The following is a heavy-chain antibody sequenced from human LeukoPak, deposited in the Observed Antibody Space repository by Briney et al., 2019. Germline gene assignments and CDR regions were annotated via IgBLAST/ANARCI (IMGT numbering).Heavy chain of an antibody. CDR3: ARGGIQLWLYVLDY. CDR2: IYTSGIT. J-gene: IGHJ4*02. Sequence: PSETLSLTCTVSGGSISCYYWSWIRQPAGKGLEWIGRIYTSGITNYNPSLKSRVTMSVDTSKNQFSLKLSSLTAADTAVYYCARGGIQLWLYVLDYWGQGTLVTVSS. V-gene: IGHV4-4*07. CDR1: GGSISCYY. D-gene: IGHD5-18*01.